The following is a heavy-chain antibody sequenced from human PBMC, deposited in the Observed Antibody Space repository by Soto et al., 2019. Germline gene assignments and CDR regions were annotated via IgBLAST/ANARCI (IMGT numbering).Heavy chain of an antibody. CDR3: ATFRIREPERAFDI. Sequence: ASVKVSCKVSGYTLTELSMHWVRQAPGKGLEWMGGFDPEDGETIYAQKFQGRVTMTEDTSTDTAYMELSSLRSEDTAVYYCATFRIREPERAFDIWGQGTMVTVSS. V-gene: IGHV1-24*01. CDR1: GYTLTELS. CDR2: FDPEDGET. J-gene: IGHJ3*02. D-gene: IGHD2-21*01.